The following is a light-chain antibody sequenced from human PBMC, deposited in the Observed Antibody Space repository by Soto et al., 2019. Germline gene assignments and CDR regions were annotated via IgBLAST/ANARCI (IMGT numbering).Light chain of an antibody. J-gene: IGLJ1*01. Sequence: QAVLTQEPSLTVSPGGTVTLTRGSSTGAVTNGHYPYWFQQKPGQAPRTLIYDTTNRHSWTPARSSGSLLGGKAALTLSGAQPEDEAEYYCLLSYNGPYVFGTGTKVT. V-gene: IGLV7-46*01. CDR3: LLSYNGPYV. CDR1: TGAVTNGHY. CDR2: DTT.